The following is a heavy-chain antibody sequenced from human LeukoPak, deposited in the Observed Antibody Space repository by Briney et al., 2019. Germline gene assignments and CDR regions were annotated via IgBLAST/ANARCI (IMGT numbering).Heavy chain of an antibody. CDR3: ARGTARGVPAALNY. CDR2: MNPNSGNT. V-gene: IGHV1-8*03. Sequence: ASVKGSCKASGYTFTSYDINWVRQATGQGLEWMGWMNPNSGNTGYAQKFQGRVTITRNTSISTAYMELSSLRSEDTAVYYCARGTARGVPAALNYWGQGTLVTVSS. D-gene: IGHD2-2*01. J-gene: IGHJ4*02. CDR1: GYTFTSYD.